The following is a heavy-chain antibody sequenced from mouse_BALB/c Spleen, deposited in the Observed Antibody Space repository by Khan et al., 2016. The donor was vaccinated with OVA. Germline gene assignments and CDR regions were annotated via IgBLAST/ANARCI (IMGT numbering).Heavy chain of an antibody. V-gene: IGHV9-3-1*01. CDR3: AEPPYFSYVLDN. Sequence: QIQLVQSGPEVKKPGETLKISCKASGHTFTKFGMNWVKQAPGKGLKWMGWINTYTGEPTYADDFNGRFAFSLETSASTAYLQINNLKNEDTATYFCAEPPYFSYVLDNWGQGTSVTVSS. J-gene: IGHJ4*01. CDR1: GHTFTKFG. CDR2: INTYTGEP. D-gene: IGHD2-10*01.